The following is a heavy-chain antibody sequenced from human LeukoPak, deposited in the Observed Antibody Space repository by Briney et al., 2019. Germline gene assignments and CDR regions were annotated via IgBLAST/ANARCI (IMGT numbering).Heavy chain of an antibody. V-gene: IGHV5-51*01. Sequence: GESLQISCKGSGYSFTNYWIGWVRQMSGKGLEWMGIIYPGDSDTTYSPSFRGQVTMSADKSISTAYLQWNSLKASDTAMYYCVRNLTVWGQGTLVTVSS. D-gene: IGHD7-27*01. CDR3: VRNLTV. CDR1: GYSFTNYW. CDR2: IYPGDSDT. J-gene: IGHJ4*02.